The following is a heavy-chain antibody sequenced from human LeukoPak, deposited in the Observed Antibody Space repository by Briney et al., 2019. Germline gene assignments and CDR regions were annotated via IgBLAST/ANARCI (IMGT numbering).Heavy chain of an antibody. CDR1: GYTFTGYY. D-gene: IGHD2-15*01. CDR3: ARCLLPGIPFDY. Sequence: ASVKVSCKASGYTFTGYYMHWVRQAPGQGLEWMVWINPNSGDTNYAQKFQARVTMTRDTSISTAYMELSRLRSDDTAVYYCARCLLPGIPFDYWGQGTLVTVSS. J-gene: IGHJ4*02. V-gene: IGHV1-2*02. CDR2: INPNSGDT.